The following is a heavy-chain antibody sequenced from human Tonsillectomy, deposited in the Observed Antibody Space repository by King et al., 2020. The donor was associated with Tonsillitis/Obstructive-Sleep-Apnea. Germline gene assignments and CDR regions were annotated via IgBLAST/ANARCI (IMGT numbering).Heavy chain of an antibody. CDR2: IYDGGRG. J-gene: IGHJ3*01. Sequence: VQLVESGGGLIQPGGSLRLSCGASGFSVSYNYMSWVRQAPGKGLEWLSVIYDGGRGYHYADSVRGRVTVSTDNSKNKVFLQMNSLRAEDTAVYYCARSEGPFEALDVWGQGTLVTVSA. D-gene: IGHD1-14*01. CDR1: GFSVSYNY. CDR3: ARSEGPFEALDV. V-gene: IGHV3-53*01.